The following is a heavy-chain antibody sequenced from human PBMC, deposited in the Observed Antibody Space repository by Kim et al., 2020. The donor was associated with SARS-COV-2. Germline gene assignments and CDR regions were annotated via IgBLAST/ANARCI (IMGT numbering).Heavy chain of an antibody. V-gene: IGHV4-59*01. CDR1: GGSISSYY. Sequence: SETLSLTCTVSGGSISSYYWSWIRQPPGKGLEWIGYIYYSGSTNYNPSLKSRVTISVDTSKNQFSLKLSSVTAADTAVYYCARGGGGYKSSLFDYWGQGTLVTVSS. CDR3: ARGGGGYKSSLFDY. J-gene: IGHJ4*02. D-gene: IGHD5-12*01. CDR2: IYYSGST.